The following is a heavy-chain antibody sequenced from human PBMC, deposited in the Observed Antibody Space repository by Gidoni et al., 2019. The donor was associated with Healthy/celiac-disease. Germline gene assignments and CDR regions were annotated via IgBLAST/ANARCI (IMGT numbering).Heavy chain of an antibody. D-gene: IGHD1-26*01. Sequence: EVQLLESGGGLVQPGGSLRLSCAASGFTFSSYAMSLVRQAPGKGLEWVAGISGSGGSTYYADSVKGRFTISRDNSKNTLYLQMNSLRAEDTAVYYCAKDFYSGRGYVDYWGQGTLVTVSS. CDR3: AKDFYSGRGYVDY. J-gene: IGHJ4*02. V-gene: IGHV3-23*01. CDR2: ISGSGGST. CDR1: GFTFSSYA.